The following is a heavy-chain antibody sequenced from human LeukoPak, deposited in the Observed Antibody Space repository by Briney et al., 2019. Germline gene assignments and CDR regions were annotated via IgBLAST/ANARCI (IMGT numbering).Heavy chain of an antibody. D-gene: IGHD6-6*01. V-gene: IGHV3-7*03. J-gene: IGHJ6*02. CDR2: IKQDGSEK. CDR1: GFTFRSYW. Sequence: GGSLRLSCAASGFTFRSYWMRWVRQAPGKGLEWVANIKQDGSEKNYVDSVKGRFTISRDNSKNTVNLQMNSLRAEDTAVYYCANLYSSSSGYYYYNGMDVWGQGTTVTVSS. CDR3: ANLYSSSSGYYYYNGMDV.